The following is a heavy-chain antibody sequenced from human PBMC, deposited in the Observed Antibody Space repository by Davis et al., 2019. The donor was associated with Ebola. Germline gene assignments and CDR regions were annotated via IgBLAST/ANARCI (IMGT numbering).Heavy chain of an antibody. CDR2: MYYSGST. D-gene: IGHD3-3*01. Sequence: SETLSLTCTVSGTSISSYYWSWIRQSPGKGLEWIGYMYYSGSTNYNPSLKSRVTISVDNSKNQFSLKLSSVTAADTAVYYCARLNYDFWSGYYSGNWFDPWGQGTLVTVSS. J-gene: IGHJ5*02. V-gene: IGHV4-59*08. CDR1: GTSISSYY. CDR3: ARLNYDFWSGYYSGNWFDP.